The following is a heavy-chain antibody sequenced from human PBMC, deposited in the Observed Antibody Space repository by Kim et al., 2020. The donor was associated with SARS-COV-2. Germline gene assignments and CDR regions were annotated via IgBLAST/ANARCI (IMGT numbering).Heavy chain of an antibody. J-gene: IGHJ6*02. CDR3: AKVVVMDGYNYYYYYYGMVV. CDR1: GFTFDTYA. Sequence: GGSLRLSCVASGFTFDTYAMSWVRQAPGKWLEWVSVISGNGVNKFYADSVRGRFTISRDNSKDTLYLQMNSLRDEDTALYYCAKVVVMDGYNYYYYYYGMVVWGQGTTVTVSS. CDR2: ISGNGVNK. V-gene: IGHV3-23*01. D-gene: IGHD5-12*01.